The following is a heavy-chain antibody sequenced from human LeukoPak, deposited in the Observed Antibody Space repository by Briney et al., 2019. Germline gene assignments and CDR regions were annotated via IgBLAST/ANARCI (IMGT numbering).Heavy chain of an antibody. D-gene: IGHD4-11*01. CDR1: GGSFSGYY. Sequence: PSETLSLTCAVYGGSFSGYYWSWIRQPPGKGLEWIGEINHSGSTNYNPSLKRRVTISVDTSKNQFSLKLSSVTAADTAVYYCARRKVISPKNFLTTVYYYMDVWGKGTTVTVSS. V-gene: IGHV4-34*01. CDR2: INHSGST. CDR3: ARRKVISPKNFLTTVYYYMDV. J-gene: IGHJ6*03.